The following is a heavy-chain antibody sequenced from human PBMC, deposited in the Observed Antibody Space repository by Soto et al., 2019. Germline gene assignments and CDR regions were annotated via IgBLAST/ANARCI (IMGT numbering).Heavy chain of an antibody. J-gene: IGHJ4*02. Sequence: WSLRLSCAASGFTFSSYAMSWVRQAPGKGLEWVSAISGSGGSTYYADSVKGRFTISRDNSKNTLYLQMNSLRAEDTAVYYCAKDLSPTEITTVRDFDYWGQGTLVTVSS. CDR1: GFTFSSYA. V-gene: IGHV3-23*01. D-gene: IGHD3-10*01. CDR2: ISGSGGST. CDR3: AKDLSPTEITTVRDFDY.